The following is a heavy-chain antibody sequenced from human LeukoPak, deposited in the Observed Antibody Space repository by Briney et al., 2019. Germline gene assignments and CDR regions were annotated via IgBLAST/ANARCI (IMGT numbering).Heavy chain of an antibody. V-gene: IGHV3-15*01. D-gene: IGHD3-10*01. CDR3: TTDEPKGITMVRGVIMYDAFDI. CDR2: IKSKTDGGTT. Sequence: RSGGSLRLSCAASGFTFSNAWMSWVRQAPGKGLEWVGRIKSKTDGGTTDYAAPVKGRFTISRDDSKNTLYLQMNSLKTEDTAVYYCTTDEPKGITMVRGVIMYDAFDIWGQGTMVTVSS. J-gene: IGHJ3*02. CDR1: GFTFSNAW.